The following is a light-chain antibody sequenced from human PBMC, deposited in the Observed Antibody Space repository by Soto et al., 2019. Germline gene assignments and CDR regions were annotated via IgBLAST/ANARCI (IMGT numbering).Light chain of an antibody. CDR3: QQRSDWPPS. V-gene: IGKV3-11*01. Sequence: EIVLTQSPATLSLSPGERATLSCRASQSVSNYLAWYQQKPGQAPRLLIYDVSKRATGIPARFSGSGSRTDFALTVSSLEPEDFGVYYCQQRSDWPPSFGPGTKVDIK. J-gene: IGKJ3*01. CDR1: QSVSNY. CDR2: DVS.